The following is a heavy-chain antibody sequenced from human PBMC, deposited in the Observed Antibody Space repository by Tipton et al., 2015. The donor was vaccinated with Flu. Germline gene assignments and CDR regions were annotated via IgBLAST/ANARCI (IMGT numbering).Heavy chain of an antibody. D-gene: IGHD4-17*01. CDR2: IYYSGST. Sequence: LRLSCTVSGGSISSSSYYWGWIRQPPGKGLEWIGSIYYSGSTYHNPSLKSRVTISVDTSKNQFSLKLSSVTAADTAVYYCARGFTTVTTPGWFDPWGQGTLVTVSS. V-gene: IGHV4-39*07. CDR3: ARGFTTVTTPGWFDP. CDR1: GGSISSSSYY. J-gene: IGHJ5*02.